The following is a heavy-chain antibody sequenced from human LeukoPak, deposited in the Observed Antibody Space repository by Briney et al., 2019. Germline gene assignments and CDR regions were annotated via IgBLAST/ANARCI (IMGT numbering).Heavy chain of an antibody. CDR3: AKDHGSGFYYYYYYMDV. Sequence: GGSLRLSCAASGFTFSSYGMHWVRQAPGKGLEWVAVISYDGSNKYYADSVKGRFTISRDNSKNTLYLQMNSLRAEDTAVYYCAKDHGSGFYYYYYYMDVWGKGTTVTISS. J-gene: IGHJ6*03. CDR1: GFTFSSYG. CDR2: ISYDGSNK. V-gene: IGHV3-30*18. D-gene: IGHD3-10*01.